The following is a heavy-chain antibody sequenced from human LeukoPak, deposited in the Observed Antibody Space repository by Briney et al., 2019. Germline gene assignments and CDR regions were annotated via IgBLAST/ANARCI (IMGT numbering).Heavy chain of an antibody. CDR2: INHSGST. V-gene: IGHV4-34*01. CDR1: GGSFSGYY. D-gene: IGHD6-6*01. Sequence: SETLSLTCAVYGGSFSGYYWSWIRQPPGKGLEWIGEINHSGSTNYNPSLKSRVTISVDTSKDQFSLKLSSVTAADTAVYYCARGRGSSSDYWGQGTLVTVSS. J-gene: IGHJ4*02. CDR3: ARGRGSSSDY.